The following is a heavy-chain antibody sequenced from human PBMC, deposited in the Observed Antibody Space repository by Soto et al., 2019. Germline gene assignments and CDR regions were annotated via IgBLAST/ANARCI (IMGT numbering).Heavy chain of an antibody. CDR2: ISGYNGDT. V-gene: IGHV1-18*04. Sequence: QVELVQSAADLRQPGASVKVSCKASGYPFTRYSIRWVRQAPGQGLEWMGWISGYNGDTEYSKNFQGRLTMTIDTSTTTASMELRSLRSDDTAVYYCARASLTICGSPYGMDVWGQGTSVTVSS. J-gene: IGHJ6*02. D-gene: IGHD3-3*01. CDR3: ARASLTICGSPYGMDV. CDR1: GYPFTRYS.